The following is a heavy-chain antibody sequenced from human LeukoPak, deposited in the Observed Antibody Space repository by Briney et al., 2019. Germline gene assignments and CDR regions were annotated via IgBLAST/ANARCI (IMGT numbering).Heavy chain of an antibody. CDR3: RGGSPYYYYYYMDV. J-gene: IGHJ6*03. CDR2: INHSGST. CDR1: GGSFSGYY. Sequence: SETLSLTCAVYGGSFSGYYWSWIRQPPGKGLKWIGEINHSGSTNYNPSLKSRVTISVDTSKNQFSLKLSSVTAADTAVYYCRGGSPYYYYYYMDVCGNGTTVTVSS. D-gene: IGHD3-3*01. V-gene: IGHV4-34*01.